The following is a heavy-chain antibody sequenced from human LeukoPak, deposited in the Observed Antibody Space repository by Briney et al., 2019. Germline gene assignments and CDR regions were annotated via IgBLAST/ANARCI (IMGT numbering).Heavy chain of an antibody. J-gene: IGHJ1*01. Sequence: GASVKVSCKPSGYTFTSYGISWVRQAPGQGLEWMGWISAYNGNTNYAQKLQGRVTMTTDTSTSTAYMDLRSLRSDDTAVYYCARDIRLFVYGGDPMGYFQHWGQGTLVTVSS. CDR3: ARDIRLFVYGGDPMGYFQH. V-gene: IGHV1-18*01. D-gene: IGHD2-21*02. CDR2: ISAYNGNT. CDR1: GYTFTSYG.